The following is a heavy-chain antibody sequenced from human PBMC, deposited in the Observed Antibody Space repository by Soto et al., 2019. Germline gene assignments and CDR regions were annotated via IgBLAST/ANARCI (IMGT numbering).Heavy chain of an antibody. V-gene: IGHV1-69*06. J-gene: IGHJ4*02. D-gene: IGHD1-7*01. CDR3: ARDMTRTVVPYFDF. CDR2: IIPISGAA. CDR1: GGTFSNYV. Sequence: QVQLVQSGAEVKKPGSSVKVSCKASGGTFSNYVVNWVRQAPGQGLEWMGRIIPISGAANYAQKFQGRVTITADNSTSTSYMGLSSLRSEDTAVYYCARDMTRTVVPYFDFWGQGTLVTVSS.